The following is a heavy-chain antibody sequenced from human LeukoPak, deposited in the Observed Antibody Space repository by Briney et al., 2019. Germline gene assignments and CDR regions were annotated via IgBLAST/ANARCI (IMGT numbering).Heavy chain of an antibody. CDR3: ARGQEGYSYGYDFDY. CDR2: INHSGST. CDR1: GGSFSGYY. J-gene: IGHJ4*02. D-gene: IGHD5-18*01. V-gene: IGHV4-34*01. Sequence: SETLSFTCAVYGGSFSGYYWSWIRQPPGKGLEWIGEINHSGSTNYNPSLKGRVTISVDTSKNQFSLKLSSVTAADTAVYYCARGQEGYSYGYDFDYWGQGTLVTVSS.